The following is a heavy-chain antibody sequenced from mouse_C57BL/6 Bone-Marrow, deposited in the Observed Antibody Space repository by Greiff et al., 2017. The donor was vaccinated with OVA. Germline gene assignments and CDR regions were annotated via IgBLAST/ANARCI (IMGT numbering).Heavy chain of an antibody. J-gene: IGHJ4*01. Sequence: QVQLQQPGAELVKPGASVKMSCKASGYTFTSYWITWVKQRPGQGLEWIGDIYPGSGSTNYNEKFKSKATLTVDTSSSTAYMQLSSLTSEDSAVYYCARYRWLLRRYYAMDYWGQGTSVTVSS. CDR2: IYPGSGST. V-gene: IGHV1-55*01. CDR3: ARYRWLLRRYYAMDY. D-gene: IGHD2-3*01. CDR1: GYTFTSYW.